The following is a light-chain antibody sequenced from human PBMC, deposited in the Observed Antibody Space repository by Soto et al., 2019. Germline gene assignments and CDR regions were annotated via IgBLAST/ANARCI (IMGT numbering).Light chain of an antibody. V-gene: IGKV3D-15*03. Sequence: EIVMTQSPVTLSVPPGERATLSCRASQSVGRNVAWYQQKPGQAPRLLMYDASNRATGIPARFSGSGSGTEFTLISSIQQSDDFADYYCQQYNNWPPVFGPGTTVDIK. J-gene: IGKJ3*01. CDR2: DAS. CDR3: QQYNNWPPV. CDR1: QSVGRN.